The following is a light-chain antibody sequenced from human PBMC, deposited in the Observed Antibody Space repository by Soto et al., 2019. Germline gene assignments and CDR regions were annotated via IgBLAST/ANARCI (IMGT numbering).Light chain of an antibody. CDR3: SSYASSTSVV. CDR1: RSDVGGYDY. Sequence: QSALTQPASVSGSPGQSITISCTGTRSDVGGYDYVSWYQHHPGEAPKLIINEVSDRPSGVSSRFSGSKSGNTASLTISGLQPEDEADYYCSSYASSTSVVFGGGTKVTVL. CDR2: EVS. J-gene: IGLJ2*01. V-gene: IGLV2-14*01.